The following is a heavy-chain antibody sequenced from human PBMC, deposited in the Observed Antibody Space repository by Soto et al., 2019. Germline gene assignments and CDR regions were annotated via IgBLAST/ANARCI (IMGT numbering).Heavy chain of an antibody. J-gene: IGHJ5*02. CDR2: MYPGDSDT. Sequence: GESLKISCRGSGYDFNTNWFGWVRQLPGRGLEWVGIMYPGDSDTRLRPSLQGHVTLSADVTVSTAFLQWRTLKTSDSGMYFCARLPGDCNKTSCYYANHWGRGTWATVSS. V-gene: IGHV5-51*01. D-gene: IGHD3-22*01. CDR3: ARLPGDCNKTSCYYANH. CDR1: GYDFNTNW.